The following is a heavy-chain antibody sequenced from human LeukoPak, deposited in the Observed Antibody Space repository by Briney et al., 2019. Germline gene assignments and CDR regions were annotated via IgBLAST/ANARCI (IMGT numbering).Heavy chain of an antibody. V-gene: IGHV1-18*01. CDR2: ISADNGNT. CDR3: ARGWQWLVPLDY. Sequence: ASVKVSCKASGYTFTNYGISWVRQAPGQGLEWMGWISADNGNTNYAQKLQGRVTMTTDTSPSTAYMELRSLRSDDTALYYCARGWQWLVPLDYWGQGTLVTASS. J-gene: IGHJ4*02. D-gene: IGHD6-19*01. CDR1: GYTFTNYG.